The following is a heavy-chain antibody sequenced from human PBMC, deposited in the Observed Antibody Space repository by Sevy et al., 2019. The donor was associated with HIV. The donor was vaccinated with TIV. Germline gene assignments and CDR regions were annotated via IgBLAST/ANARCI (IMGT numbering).Heavy chain of an antibody. V-gene: IGHV3-23*01. J-gene: IGHJ5*02. CDR3: AKETTSGYFP. CDR1: GFRFNTYV. Sequence: GGSLRLSCAVSGFRFNTYVMSWVSQAPGKGLEWVSSISASGGYTYYADSVKGRFAISRDNSKNTVDLQMNSLRAEDTALYYCAKETTSGYFPWGQGTLVTVSS. CDR2: ISASGGYT. D-gene: IGHD3-3*01.